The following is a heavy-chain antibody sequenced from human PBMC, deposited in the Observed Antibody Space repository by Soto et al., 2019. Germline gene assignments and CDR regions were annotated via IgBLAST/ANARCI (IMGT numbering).Heavy chain of an antibody. Sequence: QVQLVESGGGVVQPGRSLRLSCAASGFIFSSYGMHWVRQAPGKGLEWVAVISYEGSHTYYADSVKGRFTITRDNSKNTLYLQMNSLRPEDTAVYYCAKEVHCGGGSCSWSEGFDYWGQGPLLTVSS. D-gene: IGHD2-15*01. J-gene: IGHJ4*02. CDR2: ISYEGSHT. V-gene: IGHV3-30*18. CDR1: GFIFSSYG. CDR3: AKEVHCGGGSCSWSEGFDY.